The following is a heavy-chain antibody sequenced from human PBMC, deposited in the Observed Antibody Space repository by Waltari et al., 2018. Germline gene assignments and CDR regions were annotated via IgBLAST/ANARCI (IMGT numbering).Heavy chain of an antibody. D-gene: IGHD3-22*01. J-gene: IGHJ5*02. CDR2: IIPILGTA. CDR3: ARDRDYDSSGYYSGGWFDP. V-gene: IGHV1-69*01. CDR1: GGTFSSYA. Sequence: QVQLVQSGAEVKKPGSSVKVSCKASGGTFSSYAISWVRQAPGQGLEWMGGIIPILGTANYAQKFQGRVTITADESTSTAYMELSSLRSEDTAVYYCARDRDYDSSGYYSGGWFDPWGQGTLVTVSS.